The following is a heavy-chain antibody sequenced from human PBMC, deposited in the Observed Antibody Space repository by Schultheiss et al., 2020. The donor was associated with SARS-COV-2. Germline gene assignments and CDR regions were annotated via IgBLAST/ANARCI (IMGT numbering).Heavy chain of an antibody. CDR2: INHSGST. V-gene: IGHV4-34*01. D-gene: IGHD2-15*01. CDR1: GGSFSGYY. CDR3: ARGGYCSGGSCSSRPFGY. Sequence: SETLSLTCAVYGGSFSGYYWSWIRQPPGKGLEWIGEINHSGSTNYNPSLKSRVTISVDTSKNHFSLKLSSVTAADTAVYYCARGGYCSGGSCSSRPFGYWGQGTLVTVSS. J-gene: IGHJ4*02.